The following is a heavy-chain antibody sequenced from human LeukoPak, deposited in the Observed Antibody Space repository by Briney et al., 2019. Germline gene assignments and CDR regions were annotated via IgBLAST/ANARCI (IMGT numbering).Heavy chain of an antibody. CDR2: INPNSGGT. V-gene: IGHV1-2*02. CDR3: ARDSPTTTYYYDSSGYLVY. D-gene: IGHD3-22*01. CDR1: GYTFTSYY. Sequence: ASVKVSCKASGYTFTSYYMHWVRQAPGQGLEWMGWINPNSGGTNYAQKFQGRVTMTRDTSISTAYMELSRLRSDDTAVYYCARDSPTTTYYYDSSGYLVYWGQGTLVTASS. J-gene: IGHJ4*02.